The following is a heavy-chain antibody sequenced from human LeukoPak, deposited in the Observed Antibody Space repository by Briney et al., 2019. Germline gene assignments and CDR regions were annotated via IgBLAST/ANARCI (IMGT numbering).Heavy chain of an antibody. CDR1: GFTFSSYA. CDR3: AKDGSSSWYFDY. Sequence: GGSLRLSCAASGFTFSSYAMSWVRQAPGKGLEWVSAISGSGGRTYYADSVKGRFTISRDNSKNTLYLEMNSLRAEDTAVYYCAKDGSSSWYFDYWGQGTLVTVSS. D-gene: IGHD6-13*01. V-gene: IGHV3-23*01. CDR2: ISGSGGRT. J-gene: IGHJ4*02.